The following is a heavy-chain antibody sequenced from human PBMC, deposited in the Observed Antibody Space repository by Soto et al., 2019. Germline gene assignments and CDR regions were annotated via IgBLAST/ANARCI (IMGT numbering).Heavy chain of an antibody. Sequence: PSVKVSCKASGGTFSSYTISWVRQAPGQGLEWMGRIIPILGIANYAQKFQGRVTITADKSTSTAYMELSSLRSEDTAVYYCAREDYDIFAPMDVWGKGTTVTVSS. V-gene: IGHV1-69*04. CDR1: GGTFSSYT. J-gene: IGHJ6*03. CDR3: AREDYDIFAPMDV. D-gene: IGHD3-9*01. CDR2: IIPILGIA.